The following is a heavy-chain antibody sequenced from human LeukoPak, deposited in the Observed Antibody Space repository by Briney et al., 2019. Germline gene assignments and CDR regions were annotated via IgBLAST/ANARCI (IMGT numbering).Heavy chain of an antibody. CDR2: ISSSDNTI. J-gene: IGHJ5*02. CDR3: ARGFYTYDQ. V-gene: IGHV3-11*04. D-gene: IGHD5-24*01. Sequence: PGGSLRLSCAASGFTFSDYYMSWIRQAPGKGLEWVSSISSSDNTIYYADSVKGRLAISRDNAKNSLYLQMKSLRAEDTAVYYCARGFYTYDQWGQGTLVTVSS. CDR1: GFTFSDYY.